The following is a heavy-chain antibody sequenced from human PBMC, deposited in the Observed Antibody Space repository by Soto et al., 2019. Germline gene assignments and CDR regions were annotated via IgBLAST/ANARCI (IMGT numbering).Heavy chain of an antibody. D-gene: IGHD5-18*01. CDR1: GFTFTSYS. J-gene: IGHJ4*02. CDR3: ARPWDTPMVSTWNY. V-gene: IGHV3-33*08. Sequence: GGSLRLSCTTSGFTFTSYSMHWVRQAPGKGLEWVATFRYDASAQRYADSVKGRFTISRDPSRGTVYLLMDSLRTDDTAVYYCARPWDTPMVSTWNYWGQGTLVTVSS. CDR2: FRYDASAQ.